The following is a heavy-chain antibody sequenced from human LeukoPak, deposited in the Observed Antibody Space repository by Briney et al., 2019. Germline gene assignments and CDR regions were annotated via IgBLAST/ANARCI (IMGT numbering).Heavy chain of an antibody. V-gene: IGHV4-34*01. CDR1: GFTFSSYA. CDR3: ARASRRGYPGN. D-gene: IGHD1-1*01. CDR2: INHSGST. Sequence: GSLRLSCAASGFTFSSYALSWVRQPPGKGLEWIGEINHSGSTNYNPSLKSRVTISVDTSKNQFSLKLSSVTAADTSVYYCARASRRGYPGNWGQGTLVTVSS. J-gene: IGHJ4*02.